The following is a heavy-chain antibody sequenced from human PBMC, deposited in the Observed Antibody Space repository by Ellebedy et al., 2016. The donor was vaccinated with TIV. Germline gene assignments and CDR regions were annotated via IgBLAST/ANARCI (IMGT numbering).Heavy chain of an antibody. CDR3: ARGDNYYFDSSGYYYSY. J-gene: IGHJ4*02. D-gene: IGHD3-22*01. CDR1: GYTLTSYF. Sequence: ASVKVSCKASGYTLTSYFLYWVRQAPGQGLEWMGIINPTSGSSNYAQKFQGRVTMTRDTSTSTVYMELSSLRSEDTAVYYCARGDNYYFDSSGYYYSYWGQGTLVTVSS. V-gene: IGHV1-46*01. CDR2: INPTSGSS.